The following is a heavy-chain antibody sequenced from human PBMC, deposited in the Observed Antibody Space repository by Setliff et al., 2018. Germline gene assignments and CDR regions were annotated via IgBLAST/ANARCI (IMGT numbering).Heavy chain of an antibody. CDR3: ACLDWGEKVFNGDA. Sequence: GGSLRLSCAASLFTFSIFWLYWVRQVPGKGLVWVSRIDGLGTITHYADSVKGRFTISRDNDKKTLYLQMNRLRGEDTGVYFCACLDWGEKVFNGDAWGKWTTVTVS. CDR1: LFTFSIFW. J-gene: IGHJ6*03. D-gene: IGHD7-27*01. CDR2: IDGLGTIT. V-gene: IGHV3-74*01.